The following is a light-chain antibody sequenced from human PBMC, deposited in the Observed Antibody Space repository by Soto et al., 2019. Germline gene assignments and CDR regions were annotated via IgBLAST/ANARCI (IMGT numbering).Light chain of an antibody. CDR2: DAS. V-gene: IGKV1-39*01. Sequence: DIQMTQSPSSLSASVGDRVTITCRASQSITSYLNWYQQKPGKAPNLLIYDASNLQSGVPSRFSGSGSGTDFTLTISSLQPEDFATYYGQQSYSTPLTFGGGTKVGIK. J-gene: IGKJ4*01. CDR1: QSITSY. CDR3: QQSYSTPLT.